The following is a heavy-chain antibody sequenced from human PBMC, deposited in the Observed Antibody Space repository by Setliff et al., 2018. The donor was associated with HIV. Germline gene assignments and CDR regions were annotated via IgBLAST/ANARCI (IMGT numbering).Heavy chain of an antibody. CDR2: ITYSGSA. CDR3: VRDDYDWVDY. CDR1: GGSISSDDYY. Sequence: PSETLSLTCTVSGGSISSDDYYWNWIRQPPGKGLEWIGYITYSGSAYYNPSLKSRVTISIDTSNNQISLRLSSVTAADTAMYYCVRDDYDWVDYWGQGTLVTVSS. J-gene: IGHJ4*02. D-gene: IGHD3-16*01. V-gene: IGHV4-30-4*08.